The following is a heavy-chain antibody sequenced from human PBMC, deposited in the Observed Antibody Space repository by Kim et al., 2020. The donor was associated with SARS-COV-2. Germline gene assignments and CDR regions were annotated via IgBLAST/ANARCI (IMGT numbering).Heavy chain of an antibody. J-gene: IGHJ4*02. CDR2: GTA. V-gene: IGHV1-69*01. CDR3: ARDHSGYD. Sequence: GTAHYAQKFQGRVTITADESTSTAYMELSSLRSEDTAVYYCARDHSGYDWGQGTLVTVSS. D-gene: IGHD5-12*01.